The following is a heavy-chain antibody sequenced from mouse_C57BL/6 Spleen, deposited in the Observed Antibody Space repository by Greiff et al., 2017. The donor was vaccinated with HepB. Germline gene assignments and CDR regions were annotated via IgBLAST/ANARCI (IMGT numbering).Heavy chain of an antibody. CDR2: FYPGSGSI. J-gene: IGHJ4*01. CDR1: GYTFTEYT. Sequence: QVHVKQSGAELVKPGASVKLSCKASGYTFTEYTIHWVKQRSGQGLEWIGWFYPGSGSIKYNEKFKDKATLTADKSSSTVYMELSRLTSEDSAVYFCARHEDDYDGYYAMDYWGQGTSVTVSS. V-gene: IGHV1-62-2*01. D-gene: IGHD2-4*01. CDR3: ARHEDDYDGYYAMDY.